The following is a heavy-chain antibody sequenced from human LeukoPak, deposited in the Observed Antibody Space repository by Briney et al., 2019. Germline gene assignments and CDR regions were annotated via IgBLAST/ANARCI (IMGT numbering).Heavy chain of an antibody. J-gene: IGHJ6*02. CDR2: ISSSSSTI. CDR1: GFTFSSYS. V-gene: IGHV3-48*01. D-gene: IGHD2-8*01. CDR3: ARDRDVLMVYAPGGMDV. Sequence: TGGSLRLSCAASGFTFSSYSLNWVRQAPGKGLEWVSYISSSSSTIYYADSVRGRFTISRDNAKNSLYLQMNSLRAEDTAVYYCARDRDVLMVYAPGGMDVWGQGTTVTVSS.